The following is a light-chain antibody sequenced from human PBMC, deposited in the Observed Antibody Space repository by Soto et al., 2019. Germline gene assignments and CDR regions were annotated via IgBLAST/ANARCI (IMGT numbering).Light chain of an antibody. Sequence: DIQMTQSPSSLSASVGDRVTITCQASQDISNYLNWYQQKPGKAPKLLIYDASNLETGVPSRFSGSGSATVFTFTISSLQPEDIATYYCQQYDNLLPLTFGGGTKVEIK. CDR1: QDISNY. J-gene: IGKJ4*01. V-gene: IGKV1-33*01. CDR2: DAS. CDR3: QQYDNLLPLT.